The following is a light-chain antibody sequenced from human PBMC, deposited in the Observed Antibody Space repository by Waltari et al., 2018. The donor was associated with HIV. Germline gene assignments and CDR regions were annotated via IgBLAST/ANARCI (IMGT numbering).Light chain of an antibody. CDR2: ATS. J-gene: IGKJ2*01. CDR1: QDIGFW. Sequence: IQMSQSPPSLSVAVVDPVTISCRASQDIGFWVNWEQQKPGRAPKLLISATSALQSGVPSRFAGGGYGTSFTLTITGPRPEDIALYFCQQSYSLPYTFGQGTKLEIK. CDR3: QQSYSLPYT. V-gene: IGKV1-39*01.